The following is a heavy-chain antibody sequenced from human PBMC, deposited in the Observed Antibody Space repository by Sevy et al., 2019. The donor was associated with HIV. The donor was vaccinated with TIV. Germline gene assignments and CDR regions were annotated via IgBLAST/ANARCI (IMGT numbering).Heavy chain of an antibody. CDR3: ARDLGYYYGSGKDY. J-gene: IGHJ4*02. CDR1: GYTFTGYY. CDR2: INPNSGGT. V-gene: IGHV1-2*02. Sequence: ASVKVSCKASGYTFTGYYMHWVRQAPGQGLEWMGWINPNSGGTNYAQKFQGRVTMTRDTSISTAYMELSRLSSDDTAVYYCARDLGYYYGSGKDYWGQGTLVTVSS. D-gene: IGHD3-10*01.